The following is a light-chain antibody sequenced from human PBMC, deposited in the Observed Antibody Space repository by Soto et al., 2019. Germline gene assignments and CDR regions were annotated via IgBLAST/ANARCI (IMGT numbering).Light chain of an antibody. V-gene: IGLV2-23*02. CDR3: CSYAGSSTFLV. CDR2: EVS. Sequence: QSVLTQPASVSGSPGQSITFSCTGTSSDVGSYDLVSWYQQHPGKAPKLMIYEVSKRPSGISNRFSASKSGNTASLTISGLQAEDEADYYCCSYAGSSTFLVFGGGTKLTVL. J-gene: IGLJ2*01. CDR1: SSDVGSYDL.